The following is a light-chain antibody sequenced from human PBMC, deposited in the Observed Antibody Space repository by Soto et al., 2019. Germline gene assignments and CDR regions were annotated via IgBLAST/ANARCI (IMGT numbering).Light chain of an antibody. CDR3: QQYTGPPTT. CDR1: QSVSVD. J-gene: IGKJ5*01. V-gene: IGKV3D-15*01. Sequence: EIVMTQSPATLSVSPGERVTLSCRASQSVSVDLAWYQQRPGQAPRLLIYGASTRAAGIPDRFSGSGSGTDFTLTITRLEPEDSAVYFCQQYTGPPTTFGQGTRLEIK. CDR2: GAS.